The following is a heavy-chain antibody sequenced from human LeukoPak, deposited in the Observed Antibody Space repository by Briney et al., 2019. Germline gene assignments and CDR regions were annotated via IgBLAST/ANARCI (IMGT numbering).Heavy chain of an antibody. J-gene: IGHJ5*02. D-gene: IGHD1-20*01. CDR3: ARINWKSDP. CDR2: INHSGST. V-gene: IGHV4-34*01. CDR1: GGSFSGYY. Sequence: SETLSLTCAVYGGSFSGYYWSWIRQPPGKGLEWIGEINHSGSTNYNPSLKSRVTISVDTSKNQFSLRLSSVTAADTAVYYCARINWKSDPWGQGTLVTVSS.